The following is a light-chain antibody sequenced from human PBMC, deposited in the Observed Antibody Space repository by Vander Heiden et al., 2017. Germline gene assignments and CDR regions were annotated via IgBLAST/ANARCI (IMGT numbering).Light chain of an antibody. CDR3: QQYGKSPT. Sequence: EIVLTQSPGTLSLSPGERATLSCRASQGLPSNYLAWYQQKPGQAPRLLIYGASNRATGIPGRFHGGGSETDFTLTITSLETEDFAVYYCQQYGKSPTFGQGTKVEIK. V-gene: IGKV3-20*01. CDR1: QGLPSNY. J-gene: IGKJ1*01. CDR2: GAS.